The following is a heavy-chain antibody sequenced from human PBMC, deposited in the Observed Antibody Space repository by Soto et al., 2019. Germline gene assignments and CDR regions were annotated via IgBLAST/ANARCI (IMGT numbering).Heavy chain of an antibody. CDR1: GGSISSYY. CDR3: ARLGSGWPYYYYYYMDV. Sequence: SETLSLTCTVSGGSISSYYWSWIRQPPGRGLEWIGYIYYSGSTNYNPSLKSRVTISVDTSKNQFSLKLSSVTAADTAVYYCARLGSGWPYYYYYYMDVWGKGTTVTVSS. V-gene: IGHV4-59*08. CDR2: IYYSGST. J-gene: IGHJ6*03. D-gene: IGHD6-19*01.